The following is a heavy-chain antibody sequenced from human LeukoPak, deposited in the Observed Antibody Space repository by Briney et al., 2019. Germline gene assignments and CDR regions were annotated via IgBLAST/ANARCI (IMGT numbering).Heavy chain of an antibody. Sequence: PGGSLRLSCAASGFPFSTYAMNWVRQAPGKGLERVGFIRSKAYGGTPEYAASVKGRVTISRDDSKSIAYLQMNSLETEDTAVYYCTRSGAGHSYLDYWGQGTLVTVSS. CDR1: GFPFSTYA. J-gene: IGHJ4*02. CDR2: IRSKAYGGTP. CDR3: TRSGAGHSYLDY. D-gene: IGHD1-14*01. V-gene: IGHV3-49*04.